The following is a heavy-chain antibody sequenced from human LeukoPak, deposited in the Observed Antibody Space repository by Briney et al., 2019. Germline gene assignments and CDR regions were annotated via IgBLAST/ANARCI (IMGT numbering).Heavy chain of an antibody. D-gene: IGHD3-10*01. J-gene: IGHJ6*02. CDR3: ARDHYYGSGSYYNLFYYFGMDV. V-gene: IGHV1-18*01. CDR2: ISAYNGNT. Sequence: GASVKVSCKASGYTFTSYGISWVRQAPGQGLEWMGWISAYNGNTNYAQKLQGRVTMTTDTSTSTAYMELRSLRSDDTAVYYCARDHYYGSGSYYNLFYYFGMDVWGQGTTVTVSS. CDR1: GYTFTSYG.